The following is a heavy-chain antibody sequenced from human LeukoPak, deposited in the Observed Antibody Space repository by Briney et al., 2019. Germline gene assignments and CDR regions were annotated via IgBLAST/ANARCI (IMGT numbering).Heavy chain of an antibody. Sequence: SETLSLTCTVSGDSVSTYYWNWIRQPPGEGLEWIGYIYYSGSTNYNPSLESRVTISVDTSKDQLSLKLSSVTAADTAVYYCARLGHQGFDYWGQGTLVTVSS. CDR3: ARLGHQGFDY. J-gene: IGHJ4*02. CDR1: GDSVSTYY. V-gene: IGHV4-59*08. CDR2: IYYSGST. D-gene: IGHD1-26*01.